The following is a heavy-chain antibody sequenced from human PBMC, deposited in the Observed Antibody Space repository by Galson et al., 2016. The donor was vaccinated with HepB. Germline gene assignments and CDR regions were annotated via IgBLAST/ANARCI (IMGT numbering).Heavy chain of an antibody. V-gene: IGHV4-34*01. CDR1: GESFSGYY. CDR3: ARGGASSRWLFP. D-gene: IGHD3-22*01. Sequence: SETLSLTCAVYGESFSGYYWSWIRQPPGKGLEWIGEIRHSGSTNYSPSLKSRVTISVETSKNQFSLKLSSVTAADTAVYYCARGGASSRWLFPWGQGTLVTVSS. J-gene: IGHJ5*02. CDR2: IRHSGST.